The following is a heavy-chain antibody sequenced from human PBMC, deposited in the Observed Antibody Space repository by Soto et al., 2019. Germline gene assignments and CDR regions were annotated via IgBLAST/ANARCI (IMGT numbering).Heavy chain of an antibody. CDR1: GFIVSSSY. V-gene: IGHV3-66*04. CDR3: ARHVGSYWYFDL. J-gene: IGHJ2*01. CDR2: IYTGGNT. Sequence: EVQLVESGGGLVQPGGSLRLSCAASGFIVSSSYMGWVRHAPGKGLEWVSSIYTGGNTYYADSVRGRFTVSTDNSKDTLYLQMNSLRVDDAAMYYCARHVGSYWYFDLWGRGTLVTVSS. D-gene: IGHD1-26*01.